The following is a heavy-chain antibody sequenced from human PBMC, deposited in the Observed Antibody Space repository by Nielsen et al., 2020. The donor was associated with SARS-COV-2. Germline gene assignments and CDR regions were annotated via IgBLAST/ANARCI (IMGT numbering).Heavy chain of an antibody. J-gene: IGHJ3*02. D-gene: IGHD3-10*01. V-gene: IGHV1-18*01. CDR2: ISAYNGNT. CDR3: ARGPTLWFGELLTPDYAFDI. Sequence: ASVKVSCKVSGYTLTELSMHWVRQAPGQGLEWMGWISAYNGNTNYAQKLQGRVTMTTDTSTSTAYMELRSLRSDDTAVYYCARGPTLWFGELLTPDYAFDIWGQGTMVTVSS. CDR1: GYTLTELS.